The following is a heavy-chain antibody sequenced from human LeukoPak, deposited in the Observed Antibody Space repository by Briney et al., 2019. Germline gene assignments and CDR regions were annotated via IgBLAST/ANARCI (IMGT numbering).Heavy chain of an antibody. CDR2: LYSSGST. Sequence: KPSETLSLTCTVSGGSISTTTYYWVWIRQSPGKGLEWIGNLYSSGSTYYNPSLQSRVTISVDTSKNQFSLTLTSVTAADTAVYYCVRQFDYCGQGILVTVSS. V-gene: IGHV4-39*01. CDR3: VRQFDY. CDR1: GGSISTTTYY. J-gene: IGHJ4*02.